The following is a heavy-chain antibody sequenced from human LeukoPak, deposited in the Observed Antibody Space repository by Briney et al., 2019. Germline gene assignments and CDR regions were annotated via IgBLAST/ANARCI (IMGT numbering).Heavy chain of an antibody. Sequence: SETLSLTCAVYGGSFSGYYWSWIRQPPGKGLEWIGEINHSGSTNYNPSLKSRVTIPVDTSKNQFSLKLSSVTAADTAVYYCARGRYGSGSYDYWGQGTLVTVSS. CDR1: GGSFSGYY. J-gene: IGHJ4*02. V-gene: IGHV4-34*01. CDR2: INHSGST. D-gene: IGHD3-10*01. CDR3: ARGRYGSGSYDY.